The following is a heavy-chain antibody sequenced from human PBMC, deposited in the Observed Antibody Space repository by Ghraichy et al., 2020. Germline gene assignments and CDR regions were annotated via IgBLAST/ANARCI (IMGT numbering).Heavy chain of an antibody. CDR1: GGSIGTYY. CDR2: IYTSGLYTSGST. V-gene: IGHV4-4*07. J-gene: IGHJ6*02. CDR3: ARTEYSIGSDV. D-gene: IGHD4-11*01. Sequence: SETLSLTCTVSGGSIGTYYWSWIRQPAGKGLEWIGRIYTSGLYTSGSTNYNPSLKSRVTMSVDTSKNQFSLKLTSVTAADTAVYYCARTEYSIGSDVWGQGTTVTVSS.